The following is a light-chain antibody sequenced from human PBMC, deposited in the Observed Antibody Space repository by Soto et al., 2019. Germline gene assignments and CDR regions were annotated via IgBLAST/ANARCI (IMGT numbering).Light chain of an antibody. Sequence: DIVLTQSPGTLSLSPGEGATLSCRPSQSVGTKYISWYQQKSGQAPRLLIYDASRRATGIPDRFSGSASGTDITLTISRLEPEDFAVYYCHQYASSPLTFGGGTKVDIK. CDR1: QSVGTKY. CDR3: HQYASSPLT. V-gene: IGKV3-20*01. CDR2: DAS. J-gene: IGKJ4*01.